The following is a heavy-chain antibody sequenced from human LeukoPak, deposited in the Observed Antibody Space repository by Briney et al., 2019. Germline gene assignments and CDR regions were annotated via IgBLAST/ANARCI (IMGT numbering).Heavy chain of an antibody. CDR1: GFTFSSYS. CDR3: ARMTTVTTGAFDI. V-gene: IGHV3-21*01. J-gene: IGHJ3*02. CDR2: ISSSSSYI. Sequence: WGSLRLSCAASGFTFSSYSMNWVRKAPGKGLEWVSSISSSSSYIYYADSVKGRFTISRDNAKNSLYLQMNSLRAEDTAVYYCARMTTVTTGAFDIWGQGTMVTVSS. D-gene: IGHD4-17*01.